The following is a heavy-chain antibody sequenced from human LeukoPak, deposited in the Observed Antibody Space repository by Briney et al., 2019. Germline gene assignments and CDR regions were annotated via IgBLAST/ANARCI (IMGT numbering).Heavy chain of an antibody. CDR1: GFTFSNAW. V-gene: IGHV3-7*01. CDR3: ARVRFLGKNFDY. D-gene: IGHD3-3*01. Sequence: GGSLRLSCAASGFTFSNAWMSWVRQAPGKGLEWVANIKQDGSEKYYVDSVKGRFTISRDNAKNSLYLQMNSLRAEDTAVYYCARVRFLGKNFDYWGQGTLATVSS. J-gene: IGHJ4*02. CDR2: IKQDGSEK.